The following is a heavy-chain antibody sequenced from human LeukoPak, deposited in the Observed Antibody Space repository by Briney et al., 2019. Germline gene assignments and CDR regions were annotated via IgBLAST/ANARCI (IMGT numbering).Heavy chain of an antibody. D-gene: IGHD2-21*02. Sequence: PSETLSLTCTVSSGSISTSNYYWGWVRQPPGKALEWIGYIYYSGSTNYNPSLKSRVTISVDTSKNQFSLKLSSVTAADTAVYYCARGDLTPDGWFDPWGQGTLVTVSS. V-gene: IGHV4-61*05. CDR3: ARGDLTPDGWFDP. CDR1: SGSISTSNYY. CDR2: IYYSGST. J-gene: IGHJ5*02.